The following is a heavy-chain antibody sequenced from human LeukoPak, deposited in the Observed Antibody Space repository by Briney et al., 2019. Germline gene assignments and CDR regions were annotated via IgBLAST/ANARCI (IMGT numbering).Heavy chain of an antibody. V-gene: IGHV1-18*04. J-gene: IGHJ3*02. Sequence: ASVKVSCKASGYTFTGYYLHWVRQAPGQGLEWMGWISAYNGNTNYAQKLQGRVTMTTDTSTSTAYMELRSLRSDDTAVYYCARVNYYDSSGYWNAFDIWGQGTMVTVSS. CDR1: GYTFTGYY. CDR3: ARVNYYDSSGYWNAFDI. D-gene: IGHD3-22*01. CDR2: ISAYNGNT.